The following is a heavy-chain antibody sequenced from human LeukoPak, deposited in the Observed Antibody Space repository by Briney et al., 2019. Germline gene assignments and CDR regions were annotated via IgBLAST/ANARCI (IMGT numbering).Heavy chain of an antibody. CDR3: ARSNHADDF. CDR2: INTSGRST. D-gene: IGHD1-14*01. V-gene: IGHV3-74*03. J-gene: IGHJ4*02. CDR1: GFTFSDYW. Sequence: GGSLRLSCAASGFTFSDYWTHWVRQVPGKGLVWVSRINTSGRSTTYADSVKGRFTISRDNAKNTLYLQMDSLRAEDTGVYYCARSNHADDFWGQGTLVTVSS.